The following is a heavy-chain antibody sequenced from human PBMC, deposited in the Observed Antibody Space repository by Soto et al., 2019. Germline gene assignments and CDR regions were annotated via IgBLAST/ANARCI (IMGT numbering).Heavy chain of an antibody. CDR2: IYWNDDK. D-gene: IGHD5-12*01. CDR1: GFSISTSGEG. Sequence: QITLKESGPTVVKPTQTLTLTCTLSGFSISTSGEGVGWIRQPPGQAQEWLAVIYWNDDKRYSSSLKSRLTITKDDSKNQVVLTMTNMDPVDTATYYCAHFSGYEQFDYWGQGTLVTVSS. CDR3: AHFSGYEQFDY. J-gene: IGHJ4*02. V-gene: IGHV2-5*01.